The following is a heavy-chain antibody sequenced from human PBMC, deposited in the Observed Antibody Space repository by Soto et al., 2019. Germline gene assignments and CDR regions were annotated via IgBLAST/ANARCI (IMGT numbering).Heavy chain of an antibody. J-gene: IGHJ6*02. CDR3: ARDRRGPIFGVVTLYYYYYGMGV. CDR2: INPNSGGT. Sequence: ASGKVSGKAAGYTFTGYYMHWVRQAPGQGLEWRGWINPNSGGTNYARKFQGWVTMTRDTSSSTAYMVLSRLRSDDTAVYYCARDRRGPIFGVVTLYYYYYGMGVWGQGTTVTVS. D-gene: IGHD3-3*01. CDR1: GYTFTGYY. V-gene: IGHV1-2*04.